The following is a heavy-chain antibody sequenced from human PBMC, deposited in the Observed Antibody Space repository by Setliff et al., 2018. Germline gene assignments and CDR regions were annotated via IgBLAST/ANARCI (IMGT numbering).Heavy chain of an antibody. CDR1: GYTSTTNA. J-gene: IGHJ6*02. Sequence: ASVKVSCKASGYTSTTNALHWVRHAPGQSVEWMGWITAGIVDTKYSHKFQGGITITRDTSASTFYMELSSLTSEDAALYSCAASVGGTPYYSGLDVWGQGTTVTVSS. CDR3: AASVGGTPYYSGLDV. D-gene: IGHD1-26*01. V-gene: IGHV1-3*01. CDR2: ITAGIVDT.